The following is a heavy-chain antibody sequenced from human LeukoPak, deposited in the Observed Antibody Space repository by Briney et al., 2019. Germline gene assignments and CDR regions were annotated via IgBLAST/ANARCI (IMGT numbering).Heavy chain of an antibody. CDR2: ISYDGSNK. V-gene: IGHV3-30*03. D-gene: IGHD3-3*01. CDR3: ARDHQYYDFWSGYYPTSLGY. J-gene: IGHJ4*02. Sequence: GGSLRLSCAASGFTFSSYGMHWVRQAPGKGLEWVAVISYDGSNKYYADSVKGRFNISRDNSKNTLYLQMNSLRAEDTAVYYCARDHQYYDFWSGYYPTSLGYWGQGTLVTVSS. CDR1: GFTFSSYG.